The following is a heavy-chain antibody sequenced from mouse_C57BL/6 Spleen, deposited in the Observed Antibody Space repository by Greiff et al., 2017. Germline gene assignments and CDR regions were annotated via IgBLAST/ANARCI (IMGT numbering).Heavy chain of an antibody. J-gene: IGHJ4*01. CDR3: ARGGITTVVAGPNAMDY. D-gene: IGHD1-1*01. V-gene: IGHV1-81*01. Sequence: VQLQQSGAELARPGASVKLSCKASGYTFTSYGISWVKQRTGQGLEWIREIYPRSGNTYYNEKFKGKATLTADKSSSTAYMELRSLTSEDSAVYSCARGGITTVVAGPNAMDYWGQGTSVTVSS. CDR1: GYTFTSYG. CDR2: IYPRSGNT.